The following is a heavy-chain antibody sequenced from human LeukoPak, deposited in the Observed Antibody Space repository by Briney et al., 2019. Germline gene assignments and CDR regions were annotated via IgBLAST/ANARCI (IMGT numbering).Heavy chain of an antibody. CDR2: LNPSGGSS. CDR3: AGPGPAAAGKRYFDL. Sequence: GASVKVSCKASGYTVTSYYMHWVRQAPGQGLEWMGILNPSGGSSSYAQKFQGRATLTRATSTSTVYMELSSLRSEDTAVYYCAGPGPAAAGKRYFDLWGRGTLVTVSS. D-gene: IGHD6-13*01. CDR1: GYTVTSYY. J-gene: IGHJ2*01. V-gene: IGHV1-46*01.